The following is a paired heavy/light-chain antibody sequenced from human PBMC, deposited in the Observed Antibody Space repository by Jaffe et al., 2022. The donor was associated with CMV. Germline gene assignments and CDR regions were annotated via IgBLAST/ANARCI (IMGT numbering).Heavy chain of an antibody. CDR1: GGSISTYY. J-gene: IGHJ6*03. CDR3: AKDSPPHYGYYMDV. V-gene: IGHV4-59*01. Sequence: QVQLQESGPGLVKPSETLSLTCTVSGGSISTYYWAWIRQPPGKGLEWIGYITYTGTTNYSPSLRSRVTISVDRSNNQVHLNLRAVTAADTAVYYCAKDSPPHYGYYMDVWGKGANVSVSS. CDR2: ITYTGTT. D-gene: IGHD3-16*01.
Light chain of an antibody. V-gene: IGLV1-44*01. Sequence: QSVVTQPPSASATPGQRVIISCSGSASNIGDNIVSWYQHIPGTAPKLLIYSDTARPSGVPDRFSASKSGTSASLAISGLRSEDEADYYCAVWDDSLNGRVFGGGTKLTVL. CDR1: ASNIGDNI. CDR3: AVWDDSLNGRV. CDR2: SDT. J-gene: IGLJ3*02.